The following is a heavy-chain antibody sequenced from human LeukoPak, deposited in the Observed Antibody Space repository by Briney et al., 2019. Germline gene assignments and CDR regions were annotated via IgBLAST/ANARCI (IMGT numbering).Heavy chain of an antibody. D-gene: IGHD6-13*01. CDR1: GFTFSSYA. V-gene: IGHV3-23*01. Sequence: PGGSLRLSCAASGFTFSSYAMSWVRQAPGKGLEWVSAISGSGGSTYYADSVKGRFTISRDNSKNTLYLQMNSLRAEDTAVYYCAKDSKYSSSWYWGFDPWGQGTLVTVSS. J-gene: IGHJ5*02. CDR3: AKDSKYSSSWYWGFDP. CDR2: ISGSGGST.